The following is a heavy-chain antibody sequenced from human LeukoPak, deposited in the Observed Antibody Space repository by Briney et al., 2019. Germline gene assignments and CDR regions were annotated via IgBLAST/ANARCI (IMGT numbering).Heavy chain of an antibody. Sequence: PGGSLRLSCAASGFTFSSYGMHWVRQAPGKGLEWVAVISYDGSNKYYADSVKGRFTTSRDNSKNTLYLQMNSLRAEDTAVYYCANNYDWRWGQGTLVTVSS. CDR3: ANNYDWR. J-gene: IGHJ4*02. CDR2: ISYDGSNK. V-gene: IGHV3-30*18. CDR1: GFTFSSYG. D-gene: IGHD3-3*01.